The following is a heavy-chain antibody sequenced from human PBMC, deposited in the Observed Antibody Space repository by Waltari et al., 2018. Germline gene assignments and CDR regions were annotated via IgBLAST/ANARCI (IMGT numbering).Heavy chain of an antibody. J-gene: IGHJ4*02. Sequence: QVQLVESGGGVVQPGRSLRLSCAASGFTFSSYAMHWVRQAPGKGLEWVAVISYDGSNKCYADAVKGRFTISRDNSKNTLYLQMNSLRAEDTAVYYCPRDLVIAAAGTFDYWGQGTLVTVSS. CDR1: GFTFSSYA. V-gene: IGHV3-30-3*01. CDR3: PRDLVIAAAGTFDY. CDR2: ISYDGSNK. D-gene: IGHD6-13*01.